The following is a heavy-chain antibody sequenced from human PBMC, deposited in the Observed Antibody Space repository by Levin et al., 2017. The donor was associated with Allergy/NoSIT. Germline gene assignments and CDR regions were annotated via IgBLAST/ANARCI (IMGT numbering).Heavy chain of an antibody. D-gene: IGHD5-18*01. J-gene: IGHJ4*02. CDR1: GGSISSSSYY. V-gene: IGHV4-39*01. CDR3: ARHNREGYNYGWDY. Sequence: PGGSLRLSCTVSGGSISSSSYYWGWIRQPPGEELEWIGSIYSSGSTYYNPSLKSRVTIFVDTSKNQFSLRLSSVTAADTAVYYCARHNREGYNYGWDYWGQGTLVTVSS. CDR2: IYSSGST.